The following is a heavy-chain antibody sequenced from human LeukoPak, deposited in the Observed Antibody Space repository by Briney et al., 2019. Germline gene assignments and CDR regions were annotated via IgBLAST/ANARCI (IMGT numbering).Heavy chain of an antibody. CDR2: IYNSGTT. D-gene: IGHD1-26*01. CDR1: GGSISGYY. V-gene: IGHV4-59*01. Sequence: SETLSLTCTVSGGSISGYYWGWLRQSPGKGLEWIGNIYNSGTTSYNPSLKSRVTISVDTFKNQFSLKLSSVTAADTAVYYCARGWDSGYNFYGMDVWGQGNTVTVSS. CDR3: ARGWDSGYNFYGMDV. J-gene: IGHJ6*02.